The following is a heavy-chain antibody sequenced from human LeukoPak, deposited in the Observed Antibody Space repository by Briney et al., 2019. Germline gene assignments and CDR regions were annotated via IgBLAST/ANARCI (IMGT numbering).Heavy chain of an antibody. CDR3: ARGPYCSSASCYFLAEYLQQ. CDR2: ISRSGSYI. J-gene: IGHJ1*01. D-gene: IGHD2-2*01. V-gene: IGHV3-21*01. CDR1: GFIFSSYS. Sequence: GGSLRLSCAASGFIFSSYSMNWVRQAPGKGLEWVSSISRSGSYIYYTDSVKGRFTISRDNAKNSLYLQMNSLRAEDTAVYYCARGPYCSSASCYFLAEYLQQWGQGTLVTVSS.